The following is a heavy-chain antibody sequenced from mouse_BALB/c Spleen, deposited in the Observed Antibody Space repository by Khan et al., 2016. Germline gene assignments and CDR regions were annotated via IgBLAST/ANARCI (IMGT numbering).Heavy chain of an antibody. D-gene: IGHD1-1*01. CDR1: GYTFTTAG. J-gene: IGHJ1*01. Sequence: QIQLVQSGPELKKPGETVRISCKASGYTFTTAGMQWVQKMPGKGLKWIGWINTHSGVPKYAEDFKGRFAFSLETSASTAYLQISILKNEDTATYFCARQDEGSSDGYWSLEGWGAGTTVAVSS. CDR3: ARQDEGSSDGYWSLEG. V-gene: IGHV9-4*02. CDR2: INTHSGVP.